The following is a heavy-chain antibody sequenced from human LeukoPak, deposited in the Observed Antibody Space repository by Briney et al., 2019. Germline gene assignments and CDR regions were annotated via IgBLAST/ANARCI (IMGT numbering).Heavy chain of an antibody. V-gene: IGHV4-34*01. Sequence: PSETLSLTCAVYGWPFSGFYWTWIRQPRGKGLEWIGEINESGSTNYNPSLKSRVTISVDTSKNQFSLKLSSVTAADTAIYYCAKSNGYGLVDIWGQGTMVTVSS. J-gene: IGHJ3*02. CDR1: GWPFSGFY. D-gene: IGHD3-10*01. CDR2: INESGST. CDR3: AKSNGYGLVDI.